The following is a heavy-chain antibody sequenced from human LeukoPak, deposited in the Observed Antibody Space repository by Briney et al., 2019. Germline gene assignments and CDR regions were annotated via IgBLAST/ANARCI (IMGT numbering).Heavy chain of an antibody. CDR1: GYTLTELS. V-gene: IGHV1-24*01. CDR2: FDPEDGET. Sequence: GASVKVSCKVSGYTLTELSMHWVRQAPGKGLEWMGGFDPEDGETIYAQKFQGRVTMTEDTSTDTAYMELSSLRSDDTAVYYCARGVSRDIVVVPAAPYPTKYYYYGMDVWGQGTTVTVSS. D-gene: IGHD2-2*01. CDR3: ARGVSRDIVVVPAAPYPTKYYYYGMDV. J-gene: IGHJ6*02.